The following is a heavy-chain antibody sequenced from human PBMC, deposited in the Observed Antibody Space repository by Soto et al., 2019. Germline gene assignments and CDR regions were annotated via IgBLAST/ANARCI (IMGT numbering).Heavy chain of an antibody. CDR3: ATVTQYYYYIDV. J-gene: IGHJ6*03. CDR2: TRNKANRYTT. Sequence: EVQLVESGGGLVQPGGSLRLSCAASGFIFSDQYMDWVRQAPGKGLEWVGRTRNKANRYTTEYAASVQGRFTISRDDSKNSLHLQMNSLKTEDTAVYYCATVTQYYYYIDVWGKGTTVTVSS. CDR1: GFIFSDQY. V-gene: IGHV3-72*01.